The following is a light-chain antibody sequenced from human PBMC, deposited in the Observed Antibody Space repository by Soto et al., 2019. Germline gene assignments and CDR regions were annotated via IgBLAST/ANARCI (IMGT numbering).Light chain of an antibody. CDR3: QRYGSSPPYT. CDR2: GAS. V-gene: IGKV3-20*01. J-gene: IGKJ2*01. CDR1: QIVSSDH. Sequence: EIVLTQSPGTLSLSPGERATLSCRASQIVSSDHLAWYQQKPGQAPRLLIYGASNRPIGIPDRFSGSGSGTDFTLTISRLEPEDFGVYYCQRYGSSPPYTFGQGTKLEIK.